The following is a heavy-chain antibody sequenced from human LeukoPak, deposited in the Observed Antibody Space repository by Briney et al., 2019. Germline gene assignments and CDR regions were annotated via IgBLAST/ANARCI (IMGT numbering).Heavy chain of an antibody. D-gene: IGHD3-10*01. V-gene: IGHV3-15*06. CDR1: GFTFSNGW. CDR2: IKAKTDGGTT. J-gene: IGHJ4*02. CDR3: TTEYYDY. Sequence: PGGSLRLSCAVSGFTFSNGWMTWVSQAPGKGMECVGRIKAKTDGGTTNYGAPVKGRFTILRDDSKNTLYLQMNSLKTEDTAVYYSTTEYYDYWGPGTLVTVSS.